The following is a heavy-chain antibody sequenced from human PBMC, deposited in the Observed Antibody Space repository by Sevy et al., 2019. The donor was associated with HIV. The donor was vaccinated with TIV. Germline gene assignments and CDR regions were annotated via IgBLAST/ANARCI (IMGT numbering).Heavy chain of an antibody. J-gene: IGHJ4*02. CDR2: INGDGSDK. V-gene: IGHV3-7*01. CDR1: GFTFSVYW. D-gene: IGHD3-16*01. Sequence: GGSLRLSCAASGFTFSVYWMNWVRQAPGKGLEWVANINGDGSDKHYVDSVEGRFTISRDNGKNLLYLQMNSLRVEDTAVYYCAHGTIGRFDSWGQGTLVTVSS. CDR3: AHGTIGRFDS.